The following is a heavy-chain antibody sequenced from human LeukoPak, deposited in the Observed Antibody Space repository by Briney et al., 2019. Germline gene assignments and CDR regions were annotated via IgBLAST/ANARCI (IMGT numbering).Heavy chain of an antibody. D-gene: IGHD1-26*01. Sequence: GASVKVSCKASGGTFSSYAISWVRQAPGQGLEWMGGIIPIFGTANYAQKFQGRVTITTDESTSTAYMELSSLRSEDTAVYYCARVGSGSYIGAFDIWGQGTMVTVSS. CDR1: GGTFSSYA. CDR3: ARVGSGSYIGAFDI. V-gene: IGHV1-69*05. J-gene: IGHJ3*02. CDR2: IIPIFGTA.